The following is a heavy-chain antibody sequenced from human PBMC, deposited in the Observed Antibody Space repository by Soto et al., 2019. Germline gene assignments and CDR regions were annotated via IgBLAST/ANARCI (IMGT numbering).Heavy chain of an antibody. J-gene: IGHJ6*02. CDR3: AKQPYYDFWSVYNYGMDV. CDR1: GITFSNYA. D-gene: IGHD3-3*01. CDR2: ISGSGGST. V-gene: IGHV3-23*01. Sequence: GGSLRLSCAAFGITFSNYAMSWVRQSPGEGREWVSGISGSGGSTYKADSVKGRLTISRDNSKNTLYLQMNSLRAEDTAVYYCAKQPYYDFWSVYNYGMDVWGQGTTVTVSS.